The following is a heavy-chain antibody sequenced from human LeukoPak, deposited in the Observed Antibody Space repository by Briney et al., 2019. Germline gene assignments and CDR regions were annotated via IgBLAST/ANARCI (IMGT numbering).Heavy chain of an antibody. CDR3: ARLAYYDSSGYQRRAFDI. CDR1: GGSISSYY. J-gene: IGHJ3*02. CDR2: IYTSGST. V-gene: IGHV4-4*07. Sequence: SETLSLTCTVSGGSISSYYWSWIRQPAGKGLEWIGRIYTSGSTNYNPSLKSRVTISVDTSKNQFSLKLSSVTAADTAVYYCARLAYYDSSGYQRRAFDIWGQGTMVTVSS. D-gene: IGHD3-22*01.